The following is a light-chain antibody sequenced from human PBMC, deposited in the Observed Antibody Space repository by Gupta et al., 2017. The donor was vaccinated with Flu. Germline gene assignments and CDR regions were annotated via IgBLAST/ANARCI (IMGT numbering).Light chain of an antibody. CDR3: QQHNNWPPWT. CDR1: LSVSSN. J-gene: IGKJ1*01. Sequence: EIVMTQSPATLPVSPGERATLSCRASLSVSSNLAWYQQKPGQAPRLLIYGASTRATGIPARFSGSGYGTEVTLTISSRQSEDFAVYYCQQHNNWPPWTFGQGTKVEIK. V-gene: IGKV3-15*01. CDR2: GAS.